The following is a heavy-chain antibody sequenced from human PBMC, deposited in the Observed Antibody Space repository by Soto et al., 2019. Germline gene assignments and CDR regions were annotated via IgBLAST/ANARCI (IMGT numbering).Heavy chain of an antibody. V-gene: IGHV4-34*01. Sequence: SETLSLTCAVYGRSFSGYYWSWIRQPPGKGLEWIGEINHSGSTNYNPSLKSRVTISVDTSKNQFSLKLSSVTAADTAVYYCARGSDIVVVPAATRYYYMDVWGKGTTVTVSS. CDR2: INHSGST. CDR1: GRSFSGYY. J-gene: IGHJ6*03. CDR3: ARGSDIVVVPAATRYYYMDV. D-gene: IGHD2-2*01.